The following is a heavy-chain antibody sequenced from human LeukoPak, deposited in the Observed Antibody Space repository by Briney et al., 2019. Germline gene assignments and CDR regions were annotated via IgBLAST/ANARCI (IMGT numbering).Heavy chain of an antibody. CDR3: TTRMTTVTTLIDY. CDR2: IKSKTDGGTT. D-gene: IGHD4-17*01. V-gene: IGHV3-15*01. Sequence: PGGSLRLSCAASGFTFSNAWMSWVRQAPGKGLEWVGRIKSKTDGGTTDYAAPVKGRFTISRDDSKNTLYLQMNSLKTEDTAVYYCTTRMTTVTTLIDYWGQGTLVTVSS. J-gene: IGHJ4*02. CDR1: GFTFSNAW.